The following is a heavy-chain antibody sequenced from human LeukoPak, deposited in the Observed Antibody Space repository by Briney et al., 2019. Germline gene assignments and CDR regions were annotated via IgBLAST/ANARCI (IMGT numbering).Heavy chain of an antibody. CDR3: TWLYSDAFNI. V-gene: IGHV3-15*01. Sequence: GGSLRLSCAVSGVPFNAWMSWVRQAPGKGLEWVGRIKGKSAGGTTDYAAPVKGRFTILKDDSENTLYLQMNSLTTEDTAVYYCTWLYSDAFNIGGQGTMVTVSS. CDR2: IKGKSAGGTT. CDR1: GVPFNAW. D-gene: IGHD2-15*01. J-gene: IGHJ3*02.